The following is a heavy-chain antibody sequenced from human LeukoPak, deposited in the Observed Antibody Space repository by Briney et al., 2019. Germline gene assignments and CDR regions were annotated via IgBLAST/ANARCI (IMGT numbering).Heavy chain of an antibody. Sequence: GGSLRLSCAASGFTFSDYYMSWIRQAPGKGLEWVSYISGSGSTIYYADSVKGRFTISRDNAKNSLYLQMNSPRVEDTAVYYCARRYYYDHSGYAYWGQGTLVTVSS. CDR3: ARRYYYDHSGYAY. J-gene: IGHJ4*02. CDR1: GFTFSDYY. V-gene: IGHV3-11*04. CDR2: ISGSGSTI. D-gene: IGHD3-22*01.